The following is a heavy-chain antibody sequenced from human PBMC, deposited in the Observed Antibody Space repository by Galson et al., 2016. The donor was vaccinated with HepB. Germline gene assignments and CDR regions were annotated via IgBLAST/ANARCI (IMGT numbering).Heavy chain of an antibody. CDR3: AAGVYSRGYFDI. D-gene: IGHD4-11*01. V-gene: IGHV3-7*03. CDR1: GFPFRSYW. J-gene: IGHJ4*02. CDR2: MNQEGDDR. Sequence: SLRLSCAASGFPFRSYWMSWVRQAPGKGLAWVATMNQEGDDRHYLDSVEGRFTISRDNAKNSLFLQMNSLRVDDTAVYFCAAGVYSRGYFDIRGQGTLVTVSS.